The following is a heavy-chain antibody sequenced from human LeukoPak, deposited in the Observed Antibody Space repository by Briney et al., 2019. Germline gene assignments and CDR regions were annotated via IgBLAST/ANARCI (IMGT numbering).Heavy chain of an antibody. D-gene: IGHD1-14*01. J-gene: IGHJ4*02. CDR1: GFTFSSYE. V-gene: IGHV3-48*03. CDR2: ISTSDNTI. CDR3: ARAGTTGSVDY. Sequence: PGGSLRLSCAASGFTFSSYEMHWVRQAPGKGLEWVSYISTSDNTIYYADSVKGRFTISRDNAKNSLYLQMNSLSADDTAVYYCARAGTTGSVDYWGQGSLVTVSS.